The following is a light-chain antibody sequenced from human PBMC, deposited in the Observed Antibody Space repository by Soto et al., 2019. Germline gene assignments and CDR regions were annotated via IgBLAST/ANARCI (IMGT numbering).Light chain of an antibody. CDR3: QQYYTYWHM. CDR1: QSVSGW. Sequence: DIQMTQSPSTLSASVGDTVTVTCRASQSVSGWLAWYQQKPGKAPKLLIYDASNLESGVPSTFSGSGSGTEFTLTISSLQPDDFATYYCQQYYTYWHMFGQGTKVDIK. J-gene: IGKJ1*01. V-gene: IGKV1-5*01. CDR2: DAS.